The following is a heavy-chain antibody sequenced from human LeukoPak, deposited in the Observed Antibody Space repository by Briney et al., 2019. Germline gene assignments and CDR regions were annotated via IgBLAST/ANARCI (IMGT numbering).Heavy chain of an antibody. V-gene: IGHV3-21*04. CDR3: ARDYYGSGSHDYYYYYYYMDV. CDR1: GFTFSTFA. Sequence: GGSLRLSCAASGFTFSTFALIWVRQPPGKGLEWVSSIFPSGGKIHYADSVRGRFTISRDNAKNSLYLQMNSLRAEDTAVYYCARDYYGSGSHDYYYYYYYMDVWGKGTTVTISS. J-gene: IGHJ6*03. CDR2: IFPSGGKI. D-gene: IGHD3-10*01.